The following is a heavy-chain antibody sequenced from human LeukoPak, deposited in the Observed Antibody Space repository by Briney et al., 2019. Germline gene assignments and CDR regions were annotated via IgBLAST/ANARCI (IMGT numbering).Heavy chain of an antibody. J-gene: IGHJ5*02. V-gene: IGHV4-4*02. CDR1: GGSISSYY. Sequence: SETLSLTCTVSGGSISSYYWSWVRQPPGKGLEWIGEIYHSGSTNYNPSLKSRVTISVDKSKNQFSLKLSSVTAADTAVYYCAKNGQSGFSFDPWGQGTLVTVSS. CDR3: AKNGQSGFSFDP. CDR2: IYHSGST. D-gene: IGHD1-26*01.